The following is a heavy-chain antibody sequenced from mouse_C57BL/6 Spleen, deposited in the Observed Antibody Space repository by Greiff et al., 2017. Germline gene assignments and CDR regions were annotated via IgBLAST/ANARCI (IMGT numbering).Heavy chain of an antibody. J-gene: IGHJ3*01. V-gene: IGHV1-15*01. CDR3: TKTAHAY. CDR2: IDPETGGT. Sequence: VKLMESGAELVRPGASVTLSCKASGYTFTDYEMHWVKQTPVHGLEWIGAIDPETGGTAYNQKFKGKAILTADKSSSTAYMELRSLTSEDSAVYYCTKTAHAYWGQGTLVTVSA. CDR1: GYTFTDYE.